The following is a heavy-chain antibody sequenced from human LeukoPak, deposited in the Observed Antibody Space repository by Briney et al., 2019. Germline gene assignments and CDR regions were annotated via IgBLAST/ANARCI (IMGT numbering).Heavy chain of an antibody. Sequence: PSETLSLTCTVSGGSISSYYWSWIRQPAGKGLEWIGRIYTSGSTNYNPSLKSRVTISVDTSKNQFSLKLSSVTAADTAVYYCARRESITMVRGVSKNWFDPWGQGTLVTVSS. V-gene: IGHV4-4*07. J-gene: IGHJ5*02. D-gene: IGHD3-10*01. CDR2: IYTSGST. CDR1: GGSISSYY. CDR3: ARRESITMVRGVSKNWFDP.